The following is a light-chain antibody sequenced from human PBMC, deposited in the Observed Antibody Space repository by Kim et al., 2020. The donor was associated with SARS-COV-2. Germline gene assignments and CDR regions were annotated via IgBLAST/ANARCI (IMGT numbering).Light chain of an antibody. CDR2: GAS. V-gene: IGKV1-39*01. CDR1: QSIRNN. CDR3: QQSHSTLT. J-gene: IGKJ4*01. Sequence: IQMTQSPSSLSASLGDRVTITCRASQSIRNNLNWYQQKLGKAPKLLIYGASNLQSGAPSRFSGSGSGTDFTLTISSLQPEDVATYCRQQSHSTLTFGGGTKVDIK.